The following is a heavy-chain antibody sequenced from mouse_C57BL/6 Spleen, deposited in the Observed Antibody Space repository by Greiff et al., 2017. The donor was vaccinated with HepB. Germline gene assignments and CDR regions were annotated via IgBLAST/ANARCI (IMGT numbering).Heavy chain of an antibody. J-gene: IGHJ2*01. V-gene: IGHV5-4*01. CDR2: ISDGGSYT. CDR3: ARVGGTTVVEGY. CDR1: GFTFSSYA. Sequence: EVQGVESGGGLVKPGGSLKLSCAASGFTFSSYAMSWVRQTPEKRLEWVATISDGGSYTYYPDNVKGRFTISRDNAKNNLYLQMSHLKSEDTAMYYCARVGGTTVVEGYWGQGTTLTVSS. D-gene: IGHD1-1*01.